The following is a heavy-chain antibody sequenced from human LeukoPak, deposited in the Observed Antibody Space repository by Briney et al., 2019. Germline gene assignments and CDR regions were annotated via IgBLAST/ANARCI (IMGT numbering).Heavy chain of an antibody. CDR3: ARVGGGSNTPFDY. Sequence: GGSLRLSCAASEFTLSNYWMHWVRQAPGKGLVWVSRINTDGSTTNYADSVKGRFTISRDNAKNTLYLQMNSLRAEDTAVYYCARVGGGSNTPFDYWGQGTLVTVSS. CDR1: EFTLSNYW. J-gene: IGHJ4*02. D-gene: IGHD3-16*01. CDR2: INTDGSTT. V-gene: IGHV3-74*01.